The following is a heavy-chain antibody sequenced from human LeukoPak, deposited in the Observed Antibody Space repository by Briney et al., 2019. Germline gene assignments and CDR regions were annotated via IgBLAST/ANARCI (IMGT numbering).Heavy chain of an antibody. V-gene: IGHV4-39*01. CDR3: ARHIGHCSSTSCYHHFDY. D-gene: IGHD2-2*01. CDR2: IYYSGST. CDR1: GGSISSSSSN. Sequence: PSETLSLTCTVSGGSISSSSSNWGWIRQPPGKGLEWIGSIYYSGSTYYNPSLKSRVSISVDTSKNQFSLNLSSVTAADTAVYYCARHIGHCSSTSCYHHFDYWGQGTLVTVSS. J-gene: IGHJ4*01.